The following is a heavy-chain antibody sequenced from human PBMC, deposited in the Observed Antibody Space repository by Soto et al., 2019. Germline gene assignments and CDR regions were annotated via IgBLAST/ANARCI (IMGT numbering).Heavy chain of an antibody. D-gene: IGHD3-10*01. Sequence: QVQLVESGGGVVQPGRSLRLSCASSGFSFSTHGMQWVRQAPGKGLEWVAIISYDGFIKYSADDVKGRFTISRDNSKNTLFLQMDSRRAEDSAVYYCAKDLKASGGHSGTLNYYYGMDVWGQVTTVIVSS. CDR2: ISYDGFIK. CDR3: AKDLKASGGHSGTLNYYYGMDV. CDR1: GFSFSTHG. J-gene: IGHJ6*02. V-gene: IGHV3-30*18.